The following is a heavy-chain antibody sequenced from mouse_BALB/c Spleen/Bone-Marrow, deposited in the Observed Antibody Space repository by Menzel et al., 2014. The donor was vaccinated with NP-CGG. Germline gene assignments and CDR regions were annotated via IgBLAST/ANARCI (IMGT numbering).Heavy chain of an antibody. CDR1: GFSFSNYG. D-gene: IGHD2-4*01. CDR2: ISGDGRYT. Sequence: EVQRVESAGGLAKSGGSLKLSCAASGFSFSNYGMLWVRQTPEKRLEWVATISGDGRYTFYSNRVKGRFTISRDNAKNNLYLQLSSLRSEDTALYYCARHAYYDQSEVSFVYWGQGILVTVSA. V-gene: IGHV5-9-2*01. CDR3: ARHAYYDQSEVSFVY. J-gene: IGHJ3*01.